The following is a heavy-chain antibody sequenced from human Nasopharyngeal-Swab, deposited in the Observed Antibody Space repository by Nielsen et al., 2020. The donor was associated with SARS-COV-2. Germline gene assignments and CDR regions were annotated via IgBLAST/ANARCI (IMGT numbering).Heavy chain of an antibody. V-gene: IGHV3-73*01. J-gene: IGHJ6*02. CDR3: TSLRVVTLKGMDV. CDR2: IRSKANSYAT. D-gene: IGHD2-21*02. CDR1: GFTFSGSA. Sequence: GEPLKISCAASGFTFSGSAMHWVRPASGKGLEWVGRIRSKANSYATAYAASVKGRFTISRDDSKNTAYLQMNSLKTEDTAVYYCTSLRVVTLKGMDVWGQGTTVTVSS.